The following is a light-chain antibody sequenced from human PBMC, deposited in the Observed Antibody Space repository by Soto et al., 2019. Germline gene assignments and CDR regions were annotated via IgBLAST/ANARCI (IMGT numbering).Light chain of an antibody. J-gene: IGKJ1*01. CDR3: QKYDSAPWT. CDR1: QGIRRY. CDR2: AAS. Sequence: DIQMTQSPSSLSASAGDRVTIICRASQGIRRYLAWYQQKPGKVPKLLIYAASTLQSGVPSRFSGSGSGTDFTLTISSLQPEDFATYYCQKYDSAPWTFGQGTKVEIK. V-gene: IGKV1-27*01.